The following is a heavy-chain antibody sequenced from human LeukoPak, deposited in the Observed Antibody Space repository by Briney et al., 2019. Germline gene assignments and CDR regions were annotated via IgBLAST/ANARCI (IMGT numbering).Heavy chain of an antibody. D-gene: IGHD3-22*01. CDR2: INPNSGGT. CDR1: GYTFTGYY. V-gene: IGHV1-2*02. Sequence: ASVKVSCKASGYTFTGYYMHWVRQAPGQGLEWMGWINPNSGGTNYAQKFQGRVTMTRDTSISTAYMELSRLRSDDTAVYYCAKDIHYDSSGYSDYWGQGTLVTVSS. CDR3: AKDIHYDSSGYSDY. J-gene: IGHJ4*02.